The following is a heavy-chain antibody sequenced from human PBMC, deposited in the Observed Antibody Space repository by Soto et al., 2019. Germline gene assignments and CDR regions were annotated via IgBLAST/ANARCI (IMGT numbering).Heavy chain of an antibody. Sequence: PSETLSLTCTVSGDSISNFYWSWIRQPAGKGLESLGRISATGRSNYNPSLLSRAAMSLDTSKNQFSLRPTSVSAADTAVYFCARGMGRYFDLWGRGTLVTVSS. V-gene: IGHV4-4*07. CDR3: ARGMGRYFDL. CDR1: GDSISNFY. J-gene: IGHJ2*01. D-gene: IGHD2-8*01. CDR2: ISATGRS.